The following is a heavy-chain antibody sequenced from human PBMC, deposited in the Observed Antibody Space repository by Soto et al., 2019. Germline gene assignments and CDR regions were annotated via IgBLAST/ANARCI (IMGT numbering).Heavy chain of an antibody. D-gene: IGHD6-19*01. CDR3: ARDFTSGGGVY. Sequence: PGGSLRLSCAASGFTFSSYEMNWVRQAPGKGLEWVSYISSSGSTIYYADSVKGRFTISRDNAKNSLYLQMNSLRAEDTAVYYCARDFTSGGGVYWGQGTLVTVSS. J-gene: IGHJ4*02. V-gene: IGHV3-48*03. CDR1: GFTFSSYE. CDR2: ISSSGSTI.